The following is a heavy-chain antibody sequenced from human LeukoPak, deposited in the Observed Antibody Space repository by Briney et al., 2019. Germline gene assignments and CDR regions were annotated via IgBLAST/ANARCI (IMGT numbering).Heavy chain of an antibody. CDR3: ASTKDIVVVPAAMRWANYYYYGMDV. J-gene: IGHJ6*02. CDR2: IIPIFGTA. Sequence: SVKVSCKASEGTFSSYAISWVRQAPGQGLEWMGGIIPIFGTANYAQKFQGRVTITADESTSTAYMELSSLRSEDTAVYYCASTKDIVVVPAAMRWANYYYYGMDVWGQGTTVTVSS. D-gene: IGHD2-2*01. V-gene: IGHV1-69*13. CDR1: EGTFSSYA.